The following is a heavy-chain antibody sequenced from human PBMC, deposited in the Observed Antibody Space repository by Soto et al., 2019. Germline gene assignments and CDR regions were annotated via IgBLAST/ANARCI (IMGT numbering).Heavy chain of an antibody. Sequence: QVQLVESGGGVVQPGRSLRLSCAASGFTFSSYAMHWVRQAPGKGLEWVAVISYDGSNKYYADSVKGRFTISRDNSKNTLYLQMNSLRAEDTAVYYCARDLIPQIRTDIVVVPAANKRWGWFDPWGQGTLVTVSS. CDR2: ISYDGSNK. CDR3: ARDLIPQIRTDIVVVPAANKRWGWFDP. CDR1: GFTFSSYA. V-gene: IGHV3-30-3*01. J-gene: IGHJ5*02. D-gene: IGHD2-2*01.